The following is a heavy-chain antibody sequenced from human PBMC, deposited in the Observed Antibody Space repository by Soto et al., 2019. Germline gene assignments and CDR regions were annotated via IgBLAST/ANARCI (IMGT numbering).Heavy chain of an antibody. Sequence: SETLSLTCAVSGGSISSSNWWSWVRQPPGKGLGWVAEIYHGGSTNYNPSLTSRVTISVDKSKNQFSLKLSSVLAADTAVYYCARMSQLLRGKVGDFDIWGQGTMVTVSS. D-gene: IGHD2-2*01. V-gene: IGHV4-4*02. CDR2: IYHGGST. CDR1: GGSISSSNW. CDR3: ARMSQLLRGKVGDFDI. J-gene: IGHJ3*02.